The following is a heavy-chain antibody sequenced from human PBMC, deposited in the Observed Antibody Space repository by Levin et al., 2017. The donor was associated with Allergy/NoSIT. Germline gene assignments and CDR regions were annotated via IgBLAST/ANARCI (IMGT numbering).Heavy chain of an antibody. CDR1: GFTFSNYA. V-gene: IGHV3-23*01. J-gene: IGHJ4*02. Sequence: GGSLRLSCAASGFTFSNYAMTWVRQAPGRGLEWVSVISYSGANTYYTNSVRGRFTISRDNSDNTLYLQMNSLRVEDTAVYYCARDGHEDYWGQGTLVSVSS. CDR3: ARDGHEDY. CDR2: ISYSGANT.